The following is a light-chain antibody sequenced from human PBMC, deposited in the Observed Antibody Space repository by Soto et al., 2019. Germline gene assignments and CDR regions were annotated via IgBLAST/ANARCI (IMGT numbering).Light chain of an antibody. CDR2: DVN. V-gene: IGLV2-11*01. CDR1: SSDVGGYNY. Sequence: QSALTQPRSVSGSPGQSVTISRTGTSSDVGGYNYVSWYQQHPGKAPKVMIYDVNKRPSGVPDRFSGSKSGNTASLTISGLQAEDEADYYCCSYAGSYTYVFGTGTKLTVL. CDR3: CSYAGSYTYV. J-gene: IGLJ1*01.